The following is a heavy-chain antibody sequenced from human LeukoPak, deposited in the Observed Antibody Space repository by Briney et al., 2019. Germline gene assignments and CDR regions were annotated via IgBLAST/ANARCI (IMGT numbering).Heavy chain of an antibody. CDR2: ISSSRSYI. D-gene: IGHD6-13*01. J-gene: IGHJ4*02. CDR3: ARFIAAPYYFDY. Sequence: PGGSLRLSCAASGFTFSSSGMHWVRQAPGKGLEWVSFISSSRSYIYYADSVKGRFTISRDNAKNSLYLQMNSLRAEDTAVYYCARFIAAPYYFDYWGRGTLVTVSS. CDR1: GFTFSSSG. V-gene: IGHV3-21*01.